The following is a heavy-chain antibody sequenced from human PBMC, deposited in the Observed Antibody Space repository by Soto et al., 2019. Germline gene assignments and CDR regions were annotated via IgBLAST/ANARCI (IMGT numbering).Heavy chain of an antibody. CDR3: ARSTSSTLNYYYGMDV. J-gene: IGHJ6*02. CDR2: MSYDGSTK. CDR1: GFTFSSYS. Sequence: SLRLSCAASGFTFSSYSMNWVRQAPGKGLEWVAVMSYDGSTKLYTDSVKGRFTIARDNSKNILYLQMNSLTIEDTAVFYCARSTSSTLNYYYGMDVWGQGTTVTVSS. V-gene: IGHV3-30*03. D-gene: IGHD6-6*01.